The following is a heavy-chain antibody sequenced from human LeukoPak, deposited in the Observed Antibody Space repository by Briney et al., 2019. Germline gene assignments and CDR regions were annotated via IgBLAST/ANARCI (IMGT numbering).Heavy chain of an antibody. CDR1: GFTVSSNY. Sequence: GGSLRLSCAASGFTVSSNYMSWVRQAPGKGLEWVSVIYSGGSTYYADSVKGRFTISRDNSKNTLYFQMNSLRAEDTAVYYCARVKNDYVWGSYRPPKFGWFDPWGQGTLVTVSS. D-gene: IGHD3-16*02. CDR2: IYSGGST. V-gene: IGHV3-53*01. J-gene: IGHJ5*02. CDR3: ARVKNDYVWGSYRPPKFGWFDP.